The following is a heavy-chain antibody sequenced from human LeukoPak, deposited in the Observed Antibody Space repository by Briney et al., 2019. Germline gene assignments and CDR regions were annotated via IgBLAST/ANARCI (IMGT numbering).Heavy chain of an antibody. J-gene: IGHJ4*02. CDR3: TTGRRRVLPAPPLDH. CDR2: VKSRPDGGTA. Sequence: PGGSLRLSCAASGFTFSHAWMTWVRQAPGEGLEWVGRVKSRPDGGTADYAAPLKGRFTISRDDSRNTLYLQMSGLKTEDTAVYYCTTGRRRVLPAPPLDHWGRGTLVTVSS. CDR1: GFTFSHAW. D-gene: IGHD2-8*01. V-gene: IGHV3-15*01.